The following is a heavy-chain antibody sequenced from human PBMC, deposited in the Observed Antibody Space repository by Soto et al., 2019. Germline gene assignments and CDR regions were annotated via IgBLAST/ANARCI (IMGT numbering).Heavy chain of an antibody. CDR2: ISGSGGST. J-gene: IGHJ5*02. CDR1: GFTFSSYA. V-gene: IGHV3-23*01. D-gene: IGHD6-13*01. CDR3: AKDLIGANWFDP. Sequence: GGSLRLSCAASGFTFSSYAMSWVRQAPGKGLEWGSAISGSGGSTYYADSVKGRFTISRDNSKNTLYLQMNSLRAEDTAVYYCAKDLIGANWFDPWGQGTLVTVSS.